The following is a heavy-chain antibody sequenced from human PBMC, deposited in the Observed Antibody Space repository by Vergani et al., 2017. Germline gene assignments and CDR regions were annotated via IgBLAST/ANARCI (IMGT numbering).Heavy chain of an antibody. Sequence: QVQLVESGGGVVQPGRSLRLSCAASGFTFSSYAMHWVRQAPGKGLEWVAVISYDGSNKYYADSVKGRFTISRDNSKNTLYLQMNSLRAEDTAVYYCANSGYSSGWYSAEYFQHWGQGTLVTVSS. CDR1: GFTFSSYA. CDR3: ANSGYSSGWYSAEYFQH. D-gene: IGHD6-19*01. J-gene: IGHJ1*01. CDR2: ISYDGSNK. V-gene: IGHV3-30*07.